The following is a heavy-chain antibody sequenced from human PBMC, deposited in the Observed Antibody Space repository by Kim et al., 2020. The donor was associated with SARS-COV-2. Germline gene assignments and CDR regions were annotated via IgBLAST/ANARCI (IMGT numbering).Heavy chain of an antibody. Sequence: GGSLRLSCAASGFTFDDYAMHWVRQAPGKGLEWVSGISWNSGSIGYADSVKGRFTISRDNAKNSLYLQMNSLRAEDTALYYCAKDIARYSGSYGYFDYWGQGTLVTVSS. D-gene: IGHD1-26*01. CDR1: GFTFDDYA. J-gene: IGHJ4*02. CDR3: AKDIARYSGSYGYFDY. V-gene: IGHV3-9*01. CDR2: ISWNSGSI.